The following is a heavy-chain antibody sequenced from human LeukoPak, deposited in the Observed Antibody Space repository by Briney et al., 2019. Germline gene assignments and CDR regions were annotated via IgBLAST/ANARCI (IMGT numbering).Heavy chain of an antibody. Sequence: GGSLRLSCAASGFTFSSYWMSWVRQAPGKGLEWVANIKETGGEKNYLDSVKGRFTISRDNAKNSLYLQMDSLRAEDTALYYCAREGVPYVPGGDYWGQGTLVTVSS. CDR1: GFTFSSYW. CDR2: IKETGGEK. D-gene: IGHD3-10*02. J-gene: IGHJ4*02. CDR3: AREGVPYVPGGDY. V-gene: IGHV3-7*01.